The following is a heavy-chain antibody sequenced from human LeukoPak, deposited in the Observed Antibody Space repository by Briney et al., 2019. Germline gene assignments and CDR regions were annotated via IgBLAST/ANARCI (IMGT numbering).Heavy chain of an antibody. CDR1: GGSISSGDYY. D-gene: IGHD3-3*01. CDR3: AREWVTILHYMDV. Sequence: SETLSLTCTVSGGSISSGDYYWSWIRHPPGKGLEWIGYIYYSGSTYYNPSLKSRVTISVDTSKNQFSLKLSSVTAADTAVYYCAREWVTILHYMDVWGKGTPVTVSS. J-gene: IGHJ6*03. V-gene: IGHV4-30-4*08. CDR2: IYYSGST.